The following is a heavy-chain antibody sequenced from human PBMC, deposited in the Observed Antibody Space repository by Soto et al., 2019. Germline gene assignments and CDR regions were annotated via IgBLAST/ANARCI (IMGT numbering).Heavy chain of an antibody. V-gene: IGHV4-59*02. Sequence: PSETLSLTCSVSGVSVTGYYWTWIRHSLGKGLEWIGYVYHTGNTYYNPSLKSRVTISLDTSKNQVSLRLRSVTAADTAVYYCAREQYNWKLWGQGTLVTVSS. CDR3: AREQYNWKL. J-gene: IGHJ4*02. CDR1: GVSVTGYY. D-gene: IGHD1-20*01. CDR2: VYHTGNT.